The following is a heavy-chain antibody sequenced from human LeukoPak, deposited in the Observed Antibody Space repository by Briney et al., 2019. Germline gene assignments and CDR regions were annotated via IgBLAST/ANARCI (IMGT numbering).Heavy chain of an antibody. V-gene: IGHV3-30*18. CDR2: ISYDGGNK. CDR1: GFTFSSYG. D-gene: IGHD5-18*01. CDR3: AKVRIGGYSYGIDY. Sequence: GGSLRLSCAASGFTFSSYGMHWVRQAPGKGLEWVAVISYDGGNKFYADSVKGRFTFSRDNSKNTLYLQMNSLRAEDTAVYYCAKVRIGGYSYGIDYWGQGTLVTVSS. J-gene: IGHJ4*02.